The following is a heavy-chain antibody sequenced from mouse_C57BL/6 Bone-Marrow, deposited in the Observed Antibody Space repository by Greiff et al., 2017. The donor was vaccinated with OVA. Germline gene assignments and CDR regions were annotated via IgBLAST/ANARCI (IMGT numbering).Heavy chain of an antibody. CDR1: GFTFSDYY. CDR3: ARPYDYAMDY. V-gene: IGHV5-12*01. D-gene: IGHD1-1*01. J-gene: IGHJ4*01. Sequence: EVQLQESGGGLVQPGGSLKLSCAASGFTFSDYYMYWVRQTPEKRLEWVAYISNGGGSTYYPDTVKGRFTISRDNAKNTLYLQMSRLKSEDTAMYYCARPYDYAMDYWGQGTSVTVSS. CDR2: ISNGGGST.